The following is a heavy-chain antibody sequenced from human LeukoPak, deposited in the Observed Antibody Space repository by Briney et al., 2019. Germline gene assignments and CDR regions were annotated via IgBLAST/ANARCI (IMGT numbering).Heavy chain of an antibody. CDR1: GDSISSYY. Sequence: PSETLSLTCTVSGDSISSYYWNWIRQPPGKGLEWIGHIHFSGDTNYNPSLKSRVTISLDSGKNQFSLRLISVTAADTAVYYCARRVQMSSASATSNTWLDPWGQGTLVSVSP. V-gene: IGHV4-59*01. CDR3: ARRVQMSSASATSNTWLDP. D-gene: IGHD3-10*01. J-gene: IGHJ5*02. CDR2: IHFSGDT.